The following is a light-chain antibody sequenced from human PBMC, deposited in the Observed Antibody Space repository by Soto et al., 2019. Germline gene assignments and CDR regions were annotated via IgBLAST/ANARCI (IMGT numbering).Light chain of an antibody. CDR2: GAS. Sequence: EIVLTQSPGTLSLSPGERATLSCRASQSVSSSYLAWYQQKPGQAPRLLVYGASSRATGIPDRFSGSGSGTDFTLTISRLEPEDFAVYYCQQYGSSPITFGQGTRLDIX. CDR3: QQYGSSPIT. V-gene: IGKV3-20*01. CDR1: QSVSSSY. J-gene: IGKJ5*01.